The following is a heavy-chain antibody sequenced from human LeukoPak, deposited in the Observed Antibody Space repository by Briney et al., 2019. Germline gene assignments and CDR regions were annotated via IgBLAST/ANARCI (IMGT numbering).Heavy chain of an antibody. V-gene: IGHV3-64*01. Sequence: GGSLRLSCAASGFTFSSYAMHWVRQAPGKGLEYVSAISSNGGSTYYANSVKGRFTISRDNSKNTLYLQMGSLRAEDMAVYYCARDRPNYYDSSGYYDYWGQGTLVTVSP. CDR2: ISSNGGST. CDR3: ARDRPNYYDSSGYYDY. J-gene: IGHJ4*02. D-gene: IGHD3-22*01. CDR1: GFTFSSYA.